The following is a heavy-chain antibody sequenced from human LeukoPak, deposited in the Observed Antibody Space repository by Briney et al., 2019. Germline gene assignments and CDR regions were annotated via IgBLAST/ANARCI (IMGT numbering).Heavy chain of an antibody. D-gene: IGHD3-22*01. CDR3: TTIYFYYYDSSGYYSYFDY. V-gene: IGHV3-15*01. CDR1: GFTFTNAW. J-gene: IGHJ4*02. Sequence: PGGSLRLSCAASGFTFTNAWMSWVRQAPGKGLEWVGRIKSKTDGETTDYAAPVKGRFTISRDDSKNTLYLQMNSLKTEDTAVYYCTTIYFYYYDSSGYYSYFDYWGQGTLVTVSS. CDR2: IKSKTDGETT.